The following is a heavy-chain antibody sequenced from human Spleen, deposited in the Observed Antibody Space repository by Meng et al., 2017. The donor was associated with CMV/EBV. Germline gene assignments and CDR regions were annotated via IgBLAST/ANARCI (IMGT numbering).Heavy chain of an antibody. J-gene: IGHJ4*02. D-gene: IGHD2-15*01. Sequence: GESLKISCAASGFIFTNYAMSWVRQAPGKGLEWVSGISGNGHTTYYADSVKGRFTISRDNSMNTLHLQMNSLRAEDTALYYCVKGYCSGGNCYGGYWGQGTLVTVSS. V-gene: IGHV3-23*01. CDR2: ISGNGHTT. CDR3: VKGYCSGGNCYGGY. CDR1: GFIFTNYA.